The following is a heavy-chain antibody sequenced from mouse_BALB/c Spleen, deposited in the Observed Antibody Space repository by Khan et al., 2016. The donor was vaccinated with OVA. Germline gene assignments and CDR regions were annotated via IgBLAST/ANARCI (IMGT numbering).Heavy chain of an antibody. D-gene: IGHD2-1*01. CDR3: ATLYGKPFAF. J-gene: IGHJ3*01. Sequence: VQLKQSGAELVKPGASVKLSCSASGFNIKDTYIHWMKQRPEQGLEWIGRIDPPNDDSKYGPKFQAKATLTADTSSNTAYLQLSSLISEDTAVYYCATLYGKPFAFWGQGTLVSVSA. V-gene: IGHV14-3*02. CDR1: GFNIKDTY. CDR2: IDPPNDDS.